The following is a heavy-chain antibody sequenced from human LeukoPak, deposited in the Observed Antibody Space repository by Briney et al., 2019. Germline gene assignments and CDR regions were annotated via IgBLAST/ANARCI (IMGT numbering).Heavy chain of an antibody. Sequence: GGSLRLSCTASGFSSSTSAMNWVPQAPGKGLEWVSYISSAYTKWYAASVQGRFTVSRDSAKNSLYLQLNSLRDEDTAVYCCARDYYDNSGYHVCDYWARGTVDCVSS. CDR1: GFSSSTSA. V-gene: IGHV3-48*02. J-gene: IGHJ4*02. D-gene: IGHD3-22*01. CDR2: ISSAYTK. CDR3: ARDYYDNSGYHVCDY.